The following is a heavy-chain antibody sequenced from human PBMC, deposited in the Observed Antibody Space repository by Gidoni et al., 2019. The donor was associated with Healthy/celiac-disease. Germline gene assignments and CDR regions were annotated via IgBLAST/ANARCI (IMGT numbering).Heavy chain of an antibody. D-gene: IGHD1-26*01. V-gene: IGHV3-33*01. CDR2: IWYDGSNN. CDR3: ARDGWGGTPNGMDV. CDR1: GFTFSSYG. J-gene: IGHJ6*02. Sequence: QVQLVESGGGVVQPGRSLRLSCAASGFTFSSYGMHWVRQAPGKGLEWVAVIWYDGSNNYYSDSVKGRFTISRDNSKNTLYLQMNSLRAEDTAVYYCARDGWGGTPNGMDVWGQGTTVTVSS.